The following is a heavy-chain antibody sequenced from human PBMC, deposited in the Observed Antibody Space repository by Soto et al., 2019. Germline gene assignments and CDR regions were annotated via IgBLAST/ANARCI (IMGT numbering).Heavy chain of an antibody. CDR3: TRKRFGMDV. Sequence: RRLSCAASGFTFSNSWMSWVRQAPGKGLEWVANIKEDGSEKDYVDPVKGRFTITRDNAKNSLYLQMNNLRAEDTAVYFCTRKRFGMDVWGQGTTGTVSS. V-gene: IGHV3-7*03. CDR1: GFTFSNSW. J-gene: IGHJ6*02. CDR2: IKEDGSEK.